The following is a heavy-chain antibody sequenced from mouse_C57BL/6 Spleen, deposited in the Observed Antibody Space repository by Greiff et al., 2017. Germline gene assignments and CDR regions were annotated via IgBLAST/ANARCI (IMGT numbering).Heavy chain of an antibody. J-gene: IGHJ4*01. V-gene: IGHV1-53*01. CDR2: INPSNGGT. CDR1: GYTFTSYW. CDR3: ARPSTVVDYAMDY. Sequence: QVQLQQSGTELVKPGASVKLSCKASGYTFTSYWMHWVKQRPGQGLEWIGNINPSNGGTNYNEKFKSKATLTVDKSSSTAYMQLSSLTSEDSAVXYCARPSTVVDYAMDYWGQGTSVTVSS. D-gene: IGHD1-1*01.